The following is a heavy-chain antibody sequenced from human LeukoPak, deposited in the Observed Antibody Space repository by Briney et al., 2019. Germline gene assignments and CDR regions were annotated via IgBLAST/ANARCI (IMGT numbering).Heavy chain of an antibody. Sequence: GSLRLSCAASGFTFSNAWMSWVRQAPGKGLEWIGEINHSGSTNYNPSLKNRVTMSVDTSKNQFSLKLNSVTAADTAVYYCVRKGGRLDAEYWGQGTLVTVSS. D-gene: IGHD6-25*01. CDR1: GFTFSNAW. CDR2: INHSGST. V-gene: IGHV4-34*01. CDR3: VRKGGRLDAEY. J-gene: IGHJ4*02.